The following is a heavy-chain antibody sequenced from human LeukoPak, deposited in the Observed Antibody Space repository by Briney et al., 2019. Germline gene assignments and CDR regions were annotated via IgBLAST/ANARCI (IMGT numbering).Heavy chain of an antibody. Sequence: PGRSLRLSCAASGFTFSSYGMHWVRQAPGKGLEWVAVIWYDGSNKYYADSVKGRFTISRDNSKNTLFLQMNSLGAEDTAVYYCARVQQQLVRGAFDIWGQGTMVTVSS. CDR1: GFTFSSYG. CDR3: ARVQQQLVRGAFDI. V-gene: IGHV3-33*01. CDR2: IWYDGSNK. D-gene: IGHD6-13*01. J-gene: IGHJ3*02.